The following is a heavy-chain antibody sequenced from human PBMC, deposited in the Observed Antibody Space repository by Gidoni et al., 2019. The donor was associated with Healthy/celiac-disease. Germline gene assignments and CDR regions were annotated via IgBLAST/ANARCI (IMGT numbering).Heavy chain of an antibody. D-gene: IGHD3-16*02. Sequence: EVQLVESGGGWVKPGGSLRLSCAASGFTVSHAWLSWVRQAPGKGLEWVGRIKSKTDGGTTDYAAPVKGRFTISRDDSKNTLYLQMNSLKTEDTAVYYCTTDRSRRGLHLGELSYWGQGTLVTVSS. J-gene: IGHJ4*02. CDR2: IKSKTDGGTT. CDR3: TTDRSRRGLHLGELSY. V-gene: IGHV3-15*01. CDR1: GFTVSHAW.